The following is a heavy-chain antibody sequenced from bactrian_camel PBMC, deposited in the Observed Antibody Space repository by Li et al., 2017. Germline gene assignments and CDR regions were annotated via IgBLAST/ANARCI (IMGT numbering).Heavy chain of an antibody. Sequence: HVQLVESGGGSVQAGGSLRLSCAASGYASSGYCMGWFRQAPGKEREGVARIDSDGTTTYADSVKGRFTLSKDNAKNILYLQMNSLKPEDTAVYYCAYVLRRYCSDYLRSMQAPDFTEWGQGTQVTVS. CDR1: GYASSGYC. D-gene: IGHD1*01. V-gene: IGHV3S55*01. CDR2: IDSDGTT. CDR3: AYVLRRYCSDYLRSMQAPDFTE. J-gene: IGHJ4*01.